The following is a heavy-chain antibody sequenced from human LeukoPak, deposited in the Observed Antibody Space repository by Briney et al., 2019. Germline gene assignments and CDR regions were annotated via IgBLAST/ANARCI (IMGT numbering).Heavy chain of an antibody. D-gene: IGHD2/OR15-2a*01. J-gene: IGHJ4*02. V-gene: IGHV3-23*01. Sequence: QSGGSLRLSCAASGFTFSSYAMSWVRQAPGKGLQWVSALSAGADATYYADSVKGRFTISRDNSKNTLYLQMNSLRAEDTAVYYCAKGSTEPDYWGQGTLVTVSS. CDR3: AKGSTEPDY. CDR1: GFTFSSYA. CDR2: LSAGADAT.